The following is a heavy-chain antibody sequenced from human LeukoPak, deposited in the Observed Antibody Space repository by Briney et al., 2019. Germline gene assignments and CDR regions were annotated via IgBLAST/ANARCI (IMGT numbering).Heavy chain of an antibody. D-gene: IGHD3-16*02. V-gene: IGHV1-2*04. J-gene: IGHJ6*02. CDR2: IDPITGDT. Sequence: VASVTVSCKASGYTFIAYYIHWVRQAPGQGLEWMGWIDPITGDTTYAQKFQGWVTMTRDTSISTAYMEVRSLKSDDTAVYYCARRYRYGMDVWGQGTTVIVSS. CDR1: GYTFIAYY. CDR3: ARRYRYGMDV.